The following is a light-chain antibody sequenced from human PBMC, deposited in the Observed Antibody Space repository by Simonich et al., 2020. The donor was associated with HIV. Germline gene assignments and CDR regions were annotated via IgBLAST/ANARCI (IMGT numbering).Light chain of an antibody. CDR3: MQALQTPIT. J-gene: IGKJ5*01. CDR1: QSLLHSNGYKY. V-gene: IGKV2-28*01. Sequence: DIVMTQSPLSLPVTPGEPASISCRSSQSLLHSNGYKYLDWYLQKPGQSPQVLIYLGSNRASGVPDRFSGSGSGTDFTLIISRVEAEDVGVYYCMQALQTPITFGQGTRLEIK. CDR2: LGS.